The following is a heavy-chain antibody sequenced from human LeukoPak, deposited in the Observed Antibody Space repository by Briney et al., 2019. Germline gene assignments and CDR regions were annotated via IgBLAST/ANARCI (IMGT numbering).Heavy chain of an antibody. J-gene: IGHJ4*02. V-gene: IGHV3-21*01. D-gene: IGHD6-19*01. CDR2: ISSSSSYI. CDR3: ARGYSSGWYSLDY. Sequence: GGSLRLSCAASGFTFSSYSMNWVRQAPGKGLEWVSSISSSSSYIYYADSVKGRFTISRDNAKNSLYLQMNSLRAEDTAVYYCARGYSSGWYSLDYWGQGTLVTVSS. CDR1: GFTFSSYS.